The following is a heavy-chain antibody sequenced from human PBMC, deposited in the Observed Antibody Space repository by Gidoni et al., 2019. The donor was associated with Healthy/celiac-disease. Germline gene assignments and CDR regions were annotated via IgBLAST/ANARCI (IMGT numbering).Heavy chain of an antibody. J-gene: IGHJ4*02. CDR1: GFTFSSYW. CDR3: ARDLEPHFGVEESLDY. D-gene: IGHD2-8*01. V-gene: IGHV3-74*01. Sequence: EVQLVESGGGLVQPGGSLRLSCAASGFTFSSYWLHWVRQAPGKGLVGVSRINSDGSSTSYADSVKGRFTISRDNAKNTLYLQMNSLRAEDTAVYYCARDLEPHFGVEESLDYWGQGTLVTVSS. CDR2: INSDGSST.